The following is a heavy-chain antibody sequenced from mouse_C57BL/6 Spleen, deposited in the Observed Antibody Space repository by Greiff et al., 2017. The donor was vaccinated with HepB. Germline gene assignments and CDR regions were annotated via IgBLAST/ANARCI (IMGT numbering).Heavy chain of an antibody. CDR1: GYTFTDYY. D-gene: IGHD2-3*01. Sequence: EVQLQESGPVLVKPGASVKMSCKASGYTFTDYYMNWVKQSHGKSLEWIGVINPYNGGTSYNQKFKGKATLTVDKSSSTAYMELNSLTSEDSAVYYCARGDDHWYFDVWGTGTTVTVSS. CDR2: INPYNGGT. V-gene: IGHV1-19*01. CDR3: ARGDDHWYFDV. J-gene: IGHJ1*03.